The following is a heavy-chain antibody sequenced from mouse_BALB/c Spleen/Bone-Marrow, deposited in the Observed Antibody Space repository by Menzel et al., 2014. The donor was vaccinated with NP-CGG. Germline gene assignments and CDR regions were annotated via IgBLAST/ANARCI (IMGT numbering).Heavy chain of an antibody. CDR2: INPYNGAT. Sequence: DVKLQESGPELVKPGASVKISCKASGYSFTGYYMHWVKQSHVKSLEWIGRINPYNGATSYNQNFKDKASLTVDKSSSTAYMELHSLTSADSAVYYCARAAYYFDYWGQGTTLTVSS. CDR3: ARAAYYFDY. V-gene: IGHV1-31*01. D-gene: IGHD1-2*01. J-gene: IGHJ2*01. CDR1: GYSFTGYY.